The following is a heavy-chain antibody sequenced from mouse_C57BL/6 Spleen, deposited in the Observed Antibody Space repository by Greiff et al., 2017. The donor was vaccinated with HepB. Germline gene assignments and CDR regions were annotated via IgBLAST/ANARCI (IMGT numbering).Heavy chain of an antibody. J-gene: IGHJ4*01. CDR3: ARDYDGKEDAMDY. V-gene: IGHV1-55*01. D-gene: IGHD2-1*01. Sequence: QVQLQQPGAELVKPVASVKMSCKASGYTFTSYWITWVKQRPGQGLEWIGDIYPGSGSTNYNEKFKSKATLTVDTSSSTAYMQLSSLTSEDSAVYYCARDYDGKEDAMDYWGQGTSVTVS. CDR1: GYTFTSYW. CDR2: IYPGSGST.